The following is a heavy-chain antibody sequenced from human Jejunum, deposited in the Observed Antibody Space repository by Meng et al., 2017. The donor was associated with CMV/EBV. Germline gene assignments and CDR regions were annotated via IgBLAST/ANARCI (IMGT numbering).Heavy chain of an antibody. V-gene: IGHV1-69*01. CDR2: LIAVFDKT. D-gene: IGHD2/OR15-2a*01. CDR1: GGSFSTHT. J-gene: IGHJ4*02. Sequence: QVQLAKSGAEVKRPVPSVKVACYPSGGSFSTHTFSWVRQAPGQGLEWMGGLIAVFDKTKAAPRFQDRVTFTADESTSTAYMELSSLTFEDTAVYFCARGRGNQPLFDFWGQGTLVTVSS. CDR3: ARGRGNQPLFDF.